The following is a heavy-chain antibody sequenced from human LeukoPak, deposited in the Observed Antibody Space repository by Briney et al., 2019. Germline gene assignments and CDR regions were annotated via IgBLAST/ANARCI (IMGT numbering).Heavy chain of an antibody. D-gene: IGHD6-13*01. CDR3: AKDLIRIAAAGTLVFDY. V-gene: IGHV3-23*01. Sequence: GGSLRLSCAASGFTFSSYAMSWVRQAPGKGLEWASAISGSGGSTYYADSVKGRFTISRDNSKNTLYLQMNSLRAEDTAVYYCAKDLIRIAAAGTLVFDYWGQGTLVTVSS. CDR2: ISGSGGST. J-gene: IGHJ4*02. CDR1: GFTFSSYA.